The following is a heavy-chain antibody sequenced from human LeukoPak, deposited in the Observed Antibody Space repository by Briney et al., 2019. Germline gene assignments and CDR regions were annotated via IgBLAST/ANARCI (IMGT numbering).Heavy chain of an antibody. CDR3: ARARGLVVPAAKARRGNWFDP. CDR1: GYTFTGYY. CDR2: MNPNSGNT. J-gene: IGHJ5*02. V-gene: IGHV1-8*02. D-gene: IGHD2-2*01. Sequence: ASVKVSCKASGYTFTGYYMHWVRQAPGQGLEWMGWMNPNSGNTGYAQKFQGRVTMTRNTSISTAYMELSSLRSEDTAVYYCARARGLVVPAAKARRGNWFDPWGQATLVTVSS.